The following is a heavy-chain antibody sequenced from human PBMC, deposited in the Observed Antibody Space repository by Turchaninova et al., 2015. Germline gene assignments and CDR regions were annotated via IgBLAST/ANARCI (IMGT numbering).Heavy chain of an antibody. CDR2: IRLDSGVT. V-gene: IGHV1-2*02. Sequence: QVQLVQSGAEVKKPWASARVSCKVSGDSVTGDQIHWVRQPPRPGLECVGRIRLDSGVTKYTERFQGRVTMTKDTSISTVYMELTSLRPDDTAVYYCATGRQMHFDYWGQGALVTVSP. J-gene: IGHJ4*02. D-gene: IGHD3-10*01. CDR1: GDSVTGDQ. CDR3: ATGRQMHFDY.